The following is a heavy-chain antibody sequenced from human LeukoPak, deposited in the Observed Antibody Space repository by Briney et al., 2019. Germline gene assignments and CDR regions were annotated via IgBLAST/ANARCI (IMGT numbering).Heavy chain of an antibody. CDR3: ARDPITIFGVVIDDI. V-gene: IGHV4-39*07. Sequence: PSETLSLTCTVSGGSISSSSYYWGWIRQPPGKGLEWIGSIYYSGSTYYNPSLKSRVTISVDTSKNQFSLKLSSVTAADTAVYYCARDPITIFGVVIDDIWGQGTMVTVSS. D-gene: IGHD3-3*01. CDR1: GGSISSSSYY. J-gene: IGHJ3*02. CDR2: IYYSGST.